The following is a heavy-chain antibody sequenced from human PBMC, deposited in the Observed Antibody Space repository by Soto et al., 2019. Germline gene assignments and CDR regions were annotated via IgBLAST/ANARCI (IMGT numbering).Heavy chain of an antibody. V-gene: IGHV3-21*01. J-gene: IGHJ5*02. D-gene: IGHD3-3*01. CDR3: TRDVLRDSGPRGCFDL. Sequence: GGSLRLSWAASGFTFRSFTMNWVRQAPGKGLEWVSTISSNSAYIYYTDALRGRFTISRDNAKNSLHLQMNSLRAEDTAVYYCTRDVLRDSGPRGCFDLWGTGTTVTVSS. CDR1: GFTFRSFT. CDR2: ISSNSAYI.